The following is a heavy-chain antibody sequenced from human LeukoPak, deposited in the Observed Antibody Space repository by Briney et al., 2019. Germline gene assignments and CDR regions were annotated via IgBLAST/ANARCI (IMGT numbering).Heavy chain of an antibody. J-gene: IGHJ4*02. D-gene: IGHD5-18*01. Sequence: SETLSLACTVSGGSISSYYWSWIRQPPGKGLEWIGYIYYSGSTNYNPSLKSRVTISVDTSKNQFSLKPSSVTAADTAVYYCAGHVDTAMIDYWGQGTLVTVSS. CDR2: IYYSGST. V-gene: IGHV4-59*08. CDR1: GGSISSYY. CDR3: AGHVDTAMIDY.